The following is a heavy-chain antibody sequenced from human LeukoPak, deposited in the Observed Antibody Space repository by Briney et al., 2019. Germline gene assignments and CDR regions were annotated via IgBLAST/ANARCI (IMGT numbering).Heavy chain of an antibody. CDR3: ARDITMVRGHPDY. Sequence: GASVKVSCKASGYTFTGYYMHWVRQAPGQGLEWMGWINPNSGGTNYAQKFQGRVTMTRDTSISTAYMELSRLRSDDTAVYYCARDITMVRGHPDYWGQGTLVTVSS. CDR1: GYTFTGYY. J-gene: IGHJ4*02. V-gene: IGHV1-2*02. D-gene: IGHD3-10*01. CDR2: INPNSGGT.